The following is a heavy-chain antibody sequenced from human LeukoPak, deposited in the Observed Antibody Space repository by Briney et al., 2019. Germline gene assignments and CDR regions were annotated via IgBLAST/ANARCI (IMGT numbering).Heavy chain of an antibody. CDR3: ARGEKPYFDY. Sequence: SETLSLTCTVSGCSISSYDRSWIRQPPGKGLEWIGYIYYSGSTTYNPSLKSRVTISVEMSKNQCSLKLRSVTAADTAVYYCARGEKPYFDYWGQGTLVTVSS. CDR2: IYYSGST. CDR1: GCSISSYD. J-gene: IGHJ4*02. V-gene: IGHV4-59*01.